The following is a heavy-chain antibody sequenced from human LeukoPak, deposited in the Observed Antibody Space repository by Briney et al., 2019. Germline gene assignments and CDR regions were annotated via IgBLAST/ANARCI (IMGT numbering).Heavy chain of an antibody. CDR3: ARDSLQIYYDSSGYHLDAFDN. D-gene: IGHD3-22*01. V-gene: IGHV1-18*01. J-gene: IGHJ3*02. Sequence: ASVTVSFKPSVCTFTNYGISWVRQAPGQGREWMGWISDYNGNKKYAQKLQGRVTMTTDTSTTTAYMELRSLKSDDTAVYYCARDSLQIYYDSSGYHLDAFDNWGQGTMVTVSS. CDR2: ISDYNGNK. CDR1: VCTFTNYG.